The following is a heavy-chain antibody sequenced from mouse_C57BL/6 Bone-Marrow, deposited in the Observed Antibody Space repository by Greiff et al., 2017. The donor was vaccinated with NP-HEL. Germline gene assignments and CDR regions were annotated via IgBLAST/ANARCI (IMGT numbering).Heavy chain of an antibody. D-gene: IGHD1-1*01. CDR3: ARKAYYGRSYEVAY. Sequence: QVQLKQPGAELVKPGASVKLSCKASGYTFTTYWMQWVKQRPGQGLEWIGEIDPSDSYTNYNQKFKGKATLTVDTSSSTANMQLSSLTSEDSAVYYCARKAYYGRSYEVAYWGQGTLVTVSA. CDR1: GYTFTTYW. J-gene: IGHJ3*01. V-gene: IGHV1-50*01. CDR2: IDPSDSYT.